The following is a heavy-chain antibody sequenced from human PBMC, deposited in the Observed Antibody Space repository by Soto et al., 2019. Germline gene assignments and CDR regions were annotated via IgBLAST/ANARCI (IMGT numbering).Heavy chain of an antibody. CDR2: IYYSGST. D-gene: IGHD1-26*01. Sequence: QLQLQGSGPGLVKPSETLSLTCTVSGGSVSSSGFYWGGIRQPPGKGLEWIGSIYYSGSTYFNPSLNSRVTVSVDSSKNQFSLDLRSVTAADTALYYCARGRGSYGHIFDYWGQGILVTVSS. CDR3: ARGRGSYGHIFDY. V-gene: IGHV4-39*01. CDR1: GGSVSSSGFY. J-gene: IGHJ4*02.